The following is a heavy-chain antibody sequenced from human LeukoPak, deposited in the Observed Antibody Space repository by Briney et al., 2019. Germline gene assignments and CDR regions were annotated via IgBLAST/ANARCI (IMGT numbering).Heavy chain of an antibody. D-gene: IGHD2-2*01. CDR2: VDPEDGET. CDR3: ATGSTNDAFDI. Sequence: ASVKVSCKVSGYTFTDYYMHWVQQAPGKGLGWMGLVDPEDGETIYAEKFQGRVTITADTSTDTAYMELSSLGSEDTAVYYCATGSTNDAFDIWGQGTMVTVSS. V-gene: IGHV1-69-2*01. CDR1: GYTFTDYY. J-gene: IGHJ3*02.